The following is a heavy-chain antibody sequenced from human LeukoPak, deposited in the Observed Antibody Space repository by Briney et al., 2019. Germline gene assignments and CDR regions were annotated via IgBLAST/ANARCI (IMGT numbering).Heavy chain of an antibody. CDR3: ARHQAGSSGPSFDY. Sequence: GESLKISCQGSGYDSGVSFTSHSIAWVRQMPGKGLEWMGIIYPRDSTTLYSPSFQGQVTISADTSVHTAYLQWISLKDSDTAMYYCARHQAGSSGPSFDYWGQGTLVTVSS. V-gene: IGHV5-51*01. CDR2: IYPRDSTT. D-gene: IGHD3-22*01. CDR1: GYDSGVSFTSHS. J-gene: IGHJ4*02.